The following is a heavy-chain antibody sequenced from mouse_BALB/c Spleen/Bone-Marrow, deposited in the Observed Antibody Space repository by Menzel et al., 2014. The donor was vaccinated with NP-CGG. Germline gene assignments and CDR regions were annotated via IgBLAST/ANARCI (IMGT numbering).Heavy chain of an antibody. J-gene: IGHJ2*01. D-gene: IGHD2-3*01. CDR2: IRNKAYSYTT. CDR1: GFTFTDYY. Sequence: EVQLVESGGGLVQPGGSLRLSCATSGFTFTDYYMNWVRQPPGKALEWLGFIRNKAYSYTTEYSASVKGRFTISRDNSQSILYLQMNTLRAEDSATYYCARDMGGLLFDYWGQGTLSQSPQ. CDR3: ARDMGGLLFDY. V-gene: IGHV7-3*02.